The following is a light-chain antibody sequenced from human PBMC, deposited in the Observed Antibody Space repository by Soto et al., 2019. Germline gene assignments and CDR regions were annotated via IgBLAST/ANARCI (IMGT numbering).Light chain of an antibody. CDR3: QQYYSIPKT. CDR1: QSFLYDSNNKNY. J-gene: IGKJ1*01. CDR2: WAS. V-gene: IGKV4-1*01. Sequence: DIVMTQSPDSLAVSLGERATINCKSSQSFLYDSNNKNYLAWHQQKPGQPPKLLIYWASTRESGVPDRFSGTGSGTDFTLTISSLQAEDVAVYYCQQYYSIPKTFGQGTKVDIK.